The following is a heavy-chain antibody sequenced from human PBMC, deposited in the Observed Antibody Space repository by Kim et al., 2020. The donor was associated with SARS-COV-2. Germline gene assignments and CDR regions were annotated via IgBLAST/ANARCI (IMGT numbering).Heavy chain of an antibody. Sequence: ASVKVSCKASGYTFTSYGISWVRQAPGQGLEWMGWISAYNGNTNYAQKLQGRVTMTTDTSTSTAYMELRSLRSDDTAVYYCARDHYYDSSGYYGENYWGQGTLVTVSS. D-gene: IGHD3-22*01. J-gene: IGHJ4*02. V-gene: IGHV1-18*01. CDR2: ISAYNGNT. CDR1: GYTFTSYG. CDR3: ARDHYYDSSGYYGENY.